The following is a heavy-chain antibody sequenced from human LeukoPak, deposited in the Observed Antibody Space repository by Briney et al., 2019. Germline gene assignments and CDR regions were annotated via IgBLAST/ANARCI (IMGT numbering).Heavy chain of an antibody. CDR1: GDSVSSNSAA. CDR2: TYYRTKRYN. V-gene: IGHV6-1*01. Sequence: SETLSLTCAISGDSVSSNSAAWKWIRQSPSRGLGWLGRTYYRTKRYNDYAESVKHQITINPDTPKNQFYLQLNSVTPEATAVYYCARDRPNIAPTRGSSYYYYGMDVWGQGTTVTVSS. D-gene: IGHD2/OR15-2a*01. J-gene: IGHJ6*02. CDR3: ARDRPNIAPTRGSSYYYYGMDV.